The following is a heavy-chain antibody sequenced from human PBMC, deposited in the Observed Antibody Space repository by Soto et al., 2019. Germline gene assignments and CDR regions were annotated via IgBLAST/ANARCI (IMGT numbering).Heavy chain of an antibody. D-gene: IGHD4-4*01. V-gene: IGHV4-34*01. CDR2: INHSGST. CDR3: AREMTTVTTGLYYYYYYYMDV. Sequence: PSETLSLTCAVYGGSFSGYYWSWIRQPPGKGLEWIGEINHSGSTNYNPSLKSRVTISVDTSKNQFSLKLSSVTAADTAVYYCAREMTTVTTGLYYYYYYYMDVWGKGTKVTVSS. CDR1: GGSFSGYY. J-gene: IGHJ6*03.